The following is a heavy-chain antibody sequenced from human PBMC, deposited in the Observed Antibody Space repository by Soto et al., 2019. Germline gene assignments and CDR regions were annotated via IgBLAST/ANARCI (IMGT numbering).Heavy chain of an antibody. Sequence: GSLSLSCAASGFTFSTYTMNWVRQAPGKGLEWVSCISSSSSYIYYADAVKGRFTISRDNAKNSLYLEMNSLRAEDTAVYYCARDVGYSSSGGVVSWGQGTLVTVSS. J-gene: IGHJ4*02. CDR2: ISSSSSYI. V-gene: IGHV3-21*01. CDR1: GFTFSTYT. D-gene: IGHD6-13*01. CDR3: ARDVGYSSSGGVVS.